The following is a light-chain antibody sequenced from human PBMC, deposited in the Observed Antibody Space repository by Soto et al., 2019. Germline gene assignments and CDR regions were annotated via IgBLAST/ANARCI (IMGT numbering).Light chain of an antibody. CDR3: QSYDSSLSGV. CDR2: ANN. V-gene: IGLV1-40*01. Sequence: QSVLTQPPSVSGAPGQRVTISCTGSSSNIGAGYDVHWYHQLPGTAPKLLIYANNNRPSGVPDRFSGSKSGTSASLAITGLQAEDEADYYCQSYDSSLSGVLGGGTKLTVL. J-gene: IGLJ2*01. CDR1: SSNIGAGYD.